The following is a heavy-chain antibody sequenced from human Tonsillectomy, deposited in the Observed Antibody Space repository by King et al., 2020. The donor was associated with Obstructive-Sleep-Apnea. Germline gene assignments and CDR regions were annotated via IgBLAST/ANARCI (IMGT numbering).Heavy chain of an antibody. J-gene: IGHJ4*02. CDR2: ITWNGDNA. V-gene: IGHV3-9*01. Sequence: VQLVESGGGLVQPGGSLRLSFAGSGFTFDAFAMYWVRQAPGKGLEWVSGITWNGDNAGYADAVRGRFTISTDNAKNSLYLHMTSLRSDDTAMYYCATVADYWGQGTLITVSS. CDR3: ATVADY. CDR1: GFTFDAFA.